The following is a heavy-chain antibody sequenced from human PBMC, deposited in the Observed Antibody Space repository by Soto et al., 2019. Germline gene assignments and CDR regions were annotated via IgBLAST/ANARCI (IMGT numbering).Heavy chain of an antibody. Sequence: QVQLVQSGAEVKKPGSSVKVSCKASGGTFSSYTISWVRQAPGQGLEWMGRIIPILGIANYAQKFQGRVTMTADKSTSTAYMELSSLRSEDTAVYYCARTGAAAGTYLDYWGQGTLVTVSS. D-gene: IGHD6-13*01. V-gene: IGHV1-69*02. CDR1: GGTFSSYT. CDR2: IIPILGIA. CDR3: ARTGAAAGTYLDY. J-gene: IGHJ4*02.